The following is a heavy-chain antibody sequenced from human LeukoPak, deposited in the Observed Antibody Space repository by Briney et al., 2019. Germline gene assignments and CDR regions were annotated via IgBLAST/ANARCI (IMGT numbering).Heavy chain of an antibody. CDR2: ISSSGSTI. CDR1: GFTFSDYY. D-gene: IGHD6-19*01. V-gene: IGHV3-11*04. Sequence: GXSLRLSCAASGFTFSDYYMSWVRQAPGKGMEWVSYISSSGSTIYYADSVKGRFTISRDNAKNSLYLQMNSLRAEDTAVYYCARVGQWLSFFDYWGQGTLVTVSS. J-gene: IGHJ4*02. CDR3: ARVGQWLSFFDY.